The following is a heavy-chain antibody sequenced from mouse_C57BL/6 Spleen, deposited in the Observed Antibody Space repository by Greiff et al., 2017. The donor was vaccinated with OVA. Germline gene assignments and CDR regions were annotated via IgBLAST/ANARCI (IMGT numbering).Heavy chain of an antibody. CDR2: INYDGSST. Sequence: EVQVVESEGGLVQPGSSMKLSCTASGFTFSDYYMAWVRQVPEKGLEWVANINYDGSSTYYLDSLKSRFIISRDNAKNILYLQMSSLKSEDTATYYCARDSAYYSKVYAMDYWGQGTSVTVSS. D-gene: IGHD2-5*01. CDR1: GFTFSDYY. V-gene: IGHV5-16*01. CDR3: ARDSAYYSKVYAMDY. J-gene: IGHJ4*01.